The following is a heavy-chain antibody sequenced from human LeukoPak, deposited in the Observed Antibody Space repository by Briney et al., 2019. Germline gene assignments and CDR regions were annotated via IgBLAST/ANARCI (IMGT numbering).Heavy chain of an antibody. CDR1: GFTFSSYS. J-gene: IGHJ3*02. Sequence: PGGSLRLSCAASGFTFSSYSMNWVRQAPGKGLEWVSYISSSSSTIYYADSVKGRFTISRDNAKSSLYLQMNSLRDEDTAVYYCASSDSGSYHDAFDIWGQGTMVTVSS. V-gene: IGHV3-48*02. D-gene: IGHD1-26*01. CDR2: ISSSSSTI. CDR3: ASSDSGSYHDAFDI.